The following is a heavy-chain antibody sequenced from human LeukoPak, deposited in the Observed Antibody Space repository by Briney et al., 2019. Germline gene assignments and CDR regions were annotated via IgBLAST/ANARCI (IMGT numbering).Heavy chain of an antibody. CDR1: GFTFSRHG. Sequence: GGSLRLSCAPSGFTFSRHGMHWVRQAPGKGLEWVAGIRYDGSDRSYADPVKGRFTISRDNSKNTVDLQMNSLRAEDTAVYYCARDNWGDGGYYRTLDYWGQGTLVTVSS. D-gene: IGHD3-22*01. CDR3: ARDNWGDGGYYRTLDY. CDR2: IRYDGSDR. J-gene: IGHJ4*02. V-gene: IGHV3-33*08.